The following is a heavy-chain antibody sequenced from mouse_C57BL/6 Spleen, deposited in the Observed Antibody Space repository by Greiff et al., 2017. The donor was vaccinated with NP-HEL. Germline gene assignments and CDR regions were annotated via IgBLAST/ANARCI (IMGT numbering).Heavy chain of an antibody. D-gene: IGHD1-1*02. CDR2: IYPYNGVS. CDR3: ARVVVNGYFDV. J-gene: IGHJ1*03. V-gene: IGHV1-31*01. Sequence: EVQLQQSGPGLVKPGASVKISCKASGYSFTGYYMHWVKQSHGNILDWIGYIYPYNGVSSYNQKFKGKATLTVDKSYSTDYMELRSLTSEDSAVYYGARVVVNGYFDVWGTGTTVTDAS. CDR1: GYSFTGYY.